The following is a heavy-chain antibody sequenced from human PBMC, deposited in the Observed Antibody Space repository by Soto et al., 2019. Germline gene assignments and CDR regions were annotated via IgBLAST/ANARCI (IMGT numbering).Heavy chain of an antibody. CDR2: IYHTGST. CDR3: AREQVPTLDYYGMDV. J-gene: IGHJ6*02. Sequence: QVQLQESGPGLVKPSQTLSLTCTVSGGSISSVDYYWNWIRQLPGKGLEWIGYIYHTGSTYYNPSLKSRRLILVDTSKNQFSLRLTALTAADTAVYYCAREQVPTLDYYGMDVWGQGTTVTVSS. V-gene: IGHV4-31*03. CDR1: GGSISSVDYY.